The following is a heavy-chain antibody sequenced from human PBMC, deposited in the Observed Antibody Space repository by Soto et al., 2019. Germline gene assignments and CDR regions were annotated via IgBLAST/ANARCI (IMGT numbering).Heavy chain of an antibody. Sequence: PGGSLRLSXAASGFTFSSYSMNWVRQAPGKGLEWVPSISSSSSYIYYADSVKGRFTISRDNAKNSLYLQMNSLRAEDTAVYYCARVVLGSQYYYYYGMDVWGQGTTVTVSS. J-gene: IGHJ6*02. V-gene: IGHV3-21*01. CDR1: GFTFSSYS. CDR3: ARVVLGSQYYYYYGMDV. D-gene: IGHD2-2*01. CDR2: ISSSSSYI.